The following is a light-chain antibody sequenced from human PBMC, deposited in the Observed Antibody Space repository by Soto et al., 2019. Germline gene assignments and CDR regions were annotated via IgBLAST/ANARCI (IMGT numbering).Light chain of an antibody. CDR3: SSYTGSSPRLYV. V-gene: IGLV2-14*03. CDR1: SSDVGGYNY. J-gene: IGLJ1*01. Sequence: QSVLTQPASVSGSPGQSITISCTGTSSDVGGYNYVSWYQQHPGKAPKLMIYDVSNRPSGISNRFSGSKSGNTASLTISGLQAEDEGDYYCSSYTGSSPRLYVFGTGTKATVL. CDR2: DVS.